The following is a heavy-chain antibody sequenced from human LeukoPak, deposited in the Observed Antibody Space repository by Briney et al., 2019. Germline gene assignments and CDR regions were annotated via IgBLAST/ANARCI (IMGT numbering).Heavy chain of an antibody. J-gene: IGHJ6*03. CDR1: GFTFSSYA. CDR2: ISNDGSKE. CDR3: AREAEIRRNFYYMDV. V-gene: IGHV3-30*01. D-gene: IGHD3-16*01. Sequence: GGSLRLSCVASGFTFSSYALFWVRQAPGKGLEWLAVISNDGSKEYYADSVKGRFTIARDNSKNTLYLDMNSLRGEDTAVHYCAREAEIRRNFYYMDVWGKGTTVTVSS.